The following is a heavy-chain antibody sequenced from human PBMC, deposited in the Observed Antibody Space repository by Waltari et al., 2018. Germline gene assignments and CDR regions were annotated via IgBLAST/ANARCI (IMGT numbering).Heavy chain of an antibody. CDR2: ISWNSGSI. J-gene: IGHJ4*02. CDR3: AKAGKQQLVLPFFDY. Sequence: EVQLVESGGGLVQPGRSLRLSCAASGFTFDDYAMHWVRQAPGKGLEWVSGISWNSGSIGYADSVKSRFTISRDNAKNSLYLQMNSLRAEDTALYYCAKAGKQQLVLPFFDYWGQGTLVTVSS. CDR1: GFTFDDYA. D-gene: IGHD6-13*01. V-gene: IGHV3-9*01.